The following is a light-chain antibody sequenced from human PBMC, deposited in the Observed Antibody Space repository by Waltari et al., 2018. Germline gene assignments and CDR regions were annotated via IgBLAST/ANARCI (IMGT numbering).Light chain of an antibody. CDR1: GVPIGASAF. CDR3: SSQTPDGVVL. V-gene: IGLV2-14*03. CDR2: DVT. Sequence: QSALPQPAPVSGSPGQSITTPCTGLGVPIGASAFAPWYQHHPGRAPQVIIYDVTNRPSGISARFSASKSADTASLTISGLQAEDEGDYYCSSQTPDGVVLFGGGTRVTVL. J-gene: IGLJ3*02.